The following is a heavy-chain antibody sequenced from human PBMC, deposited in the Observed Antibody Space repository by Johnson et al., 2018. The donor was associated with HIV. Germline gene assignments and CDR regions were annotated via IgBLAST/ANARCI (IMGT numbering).Heavy chain of an antibody. J-gene: IGHJ3*01. CDR3: ARRMVVGYHALDF. Sequence: QMLLVESGGGLVKAGGSLRLSCAASGFIFNDYYMSWIRQAPGKGLELLSYISTSGGTLYYADSVKARFTIFRDNAKSSLYLQMNSLRVEDTAIYYCARRMVVGYHALDFWGQGTVVSVPS. CDR2: ISTSGGTL. CDR1: GFIFNDYY. V-gene: IGHV3-11*04. D-gene: IGHD2-21*01.